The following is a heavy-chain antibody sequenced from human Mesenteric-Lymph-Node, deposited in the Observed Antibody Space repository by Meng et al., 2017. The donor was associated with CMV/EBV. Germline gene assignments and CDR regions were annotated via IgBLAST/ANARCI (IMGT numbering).Heavy chain of an antibody. CDR3: ARRVGAVEY. Sequence: GESLKISCAASGFTFSSYAMHWVRQAPGRGLEWVAVISYDGSNKYYADSVKGRFTISRDNSKNTLYLQMNSLRAEDTAVYYCARRVGAVEYWGQGTLVTVSS. J-gene: IGHJ4*02. D-gene: IGHD1-26*01. V-gene: IGHV3-30*04. CDR2: ISYDGSNK. CDR1: GFTFSSYA.